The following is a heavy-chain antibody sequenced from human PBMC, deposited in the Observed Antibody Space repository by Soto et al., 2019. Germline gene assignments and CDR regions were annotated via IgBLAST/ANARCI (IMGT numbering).Heavy chain of an antibody. Sequence: ASVKVSCKVSGYTLTELSMHWVRQAPGKGLEWMGGFDTEDGETIYAQKFQGRVPMTEATSTDTAYMELSSLRSEDTAVYYCAPLNCGGDCHPHDYWGQGTLVT. J-gene: IGHJ4*02. V-gene: IGHV1-24*01. CDR3: APLNCGGDCHPHDY. D-gene: IGHD2-21*02. CDR1: GYTLTELS. CDR2: FDTEDGET.